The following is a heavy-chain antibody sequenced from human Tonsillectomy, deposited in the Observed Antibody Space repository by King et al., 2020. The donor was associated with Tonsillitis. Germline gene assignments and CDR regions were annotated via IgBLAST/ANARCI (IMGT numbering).Heavy chain of an antibody. CDR1: GFTFRSYA. CDR2: ISSDGSRK. D-gene: IGHD6-25*01. Sequence: VQLVESGGGVVQPGGSLRLSCAASGFTFRSYAMHWVRQAPGKGLDWVAIISSDGSRKNYADSVKGRFAISRDNSNTTVFLQVNNLRADDTALYYCARERLYSSGWGIDYWGQGTPVIVSS. J-gene: IGHJ4*02. V-gene: IGHV3-33*05. CDR3: ARERLYSSGWGIDY.